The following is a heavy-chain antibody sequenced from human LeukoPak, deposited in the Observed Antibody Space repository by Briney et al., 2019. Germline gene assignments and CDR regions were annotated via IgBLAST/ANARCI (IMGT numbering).Heavy chain of an antibody. CDR1: GGSISTYY. J-gene: IGHJ4*02. Sequence: SETLSLTCTVSGGSISTYYWSWIRQPAGKGLEWIGRFYTSGNSYYNPSLKSRVTMSLDTSKNQFSLKLSSVTAADTAVYYCARLSTVTTSFDYWGQGTLVTVSS. CDR3: ARLSTVTTSFDY. V-gene: IGHV4-4*07. D-gene: IGHD4-17*01. CDR2: FYTSGNS.